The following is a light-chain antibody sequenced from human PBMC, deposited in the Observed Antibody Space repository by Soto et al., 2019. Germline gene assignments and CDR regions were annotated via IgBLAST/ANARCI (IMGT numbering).Light chain of an antibody. CDR2: EAS. CDR3: QQRKNWPPT. CDR1: QSVNTF. V-gene: IGKV3-11*01. J-gene: IGKJ4*01. Sequence: EIVLTQSPATLSLSPGERATLSCRASQSVNTFLAWYQQKPGQAPRLLIYEASKWATGIPARFSGSGSGTDFTLTISSLETEDFAVYYCQQRKNWPPTFGGGTKVEIK.